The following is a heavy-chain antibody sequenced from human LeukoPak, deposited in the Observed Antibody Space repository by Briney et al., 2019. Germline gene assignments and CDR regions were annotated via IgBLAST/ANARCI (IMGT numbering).Heavy chain of an antibody. Sequence: SETLSLTCTVSGGSISGYAWSWVRPPPGKGLEWIGNIYYSGSTKHNPSLKSRVTVSVDTSKNLFSLRLSSVTAADTAVYYCAIHGVYNWDDYAFDAWGLGTMVTVSS. V-gene: IGHV4-59*08. J-gene: IGHJ3*01. D-gene: IGHD1-1*01. CDR3: AIHGVYNWDDYAFDA. CDR1: GGSISGYA. CDR2: IYYSGST.